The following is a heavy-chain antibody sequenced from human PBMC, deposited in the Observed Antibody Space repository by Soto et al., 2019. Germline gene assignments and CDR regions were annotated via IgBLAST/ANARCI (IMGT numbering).Heavy chain of an antibody. CDR2: ITSKSDGETT. CDR1: GFTFSNAW. V-gene: IGHV3-15*07. J-gene: IGHJ3*02. D-gene: IGHD2-21*02. CDR3: TTDHDPLLVTAPTNAFEI. Sequence: EVQLVESGGGLVKPGGSLRLSCAVSGFTFSNAWMNWVRQAPGEGLEWVGRITSKSDGETTDYAAPVKGRFTISRDDSKNTLYLQMNSVQTDDAAVYYCTTDHDPLLVTAPTNAFEIWGQGTMVIVSS.